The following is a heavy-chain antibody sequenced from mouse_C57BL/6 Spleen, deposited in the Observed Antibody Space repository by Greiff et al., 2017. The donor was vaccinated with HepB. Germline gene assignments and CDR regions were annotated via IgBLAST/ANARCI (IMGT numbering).Heavy chain of an antibody. J-gene: IGHJ3*01. Sequence: QLKQSGAELAKPGASVKLSCKASGYTFTSYWMHWVKQRPGQGLEWIGYINPSSGYTKYNQKFKDKATLTADKSSSTAYMQLSSLTYEDSAVYYCARAPHGSSFWFAYWGQGTLVTVSA. V-gene: IGHV1-7*01. D-gene: IGHD1-1*01. CDR2: INPSSGYT. CDR3: ARAPHGSSFWFAY. CDR1: GYTFTSYW.